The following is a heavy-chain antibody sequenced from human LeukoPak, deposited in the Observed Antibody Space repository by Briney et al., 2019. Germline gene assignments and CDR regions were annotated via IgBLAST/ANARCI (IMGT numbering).Heavy chain of an antibody. CDR1: GGSITSYY. D-gene: IGHD1-26*01. CDR3: ARAGSGGSSYYIDY. Sequence: SETLSLTCTVSGGSITSYYWSWLRQPPGKGLEWIGYIYYSGSTNYNPSLKSRVTISEDTSKNQFSLKLSSVTAADTAVYYCARAGSGGSSYYIDYWGQGTLVTVSS. CDR2: IYYSGST. J-gene: IGHJ4*02. V-gene: IGHV4-59*01.